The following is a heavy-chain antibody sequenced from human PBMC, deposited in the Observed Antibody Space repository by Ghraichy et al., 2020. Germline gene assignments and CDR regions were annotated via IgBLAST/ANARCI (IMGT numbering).Heavy chain of an antibody. CDR1: GGSISSYY. V-gene: IGHV4-59*01. CDR2: IDYSGST. J-gene: IGHJ6*02. Sequence: SETLSLTCTVSGGSISSYYWSWIRQPPGKGLEWIGYIDYSGSTNYNPSLKSRVTISVDTSKNQFSLKLSSVTAADTAVYYCARDHGDGGDSPVYGMDVWGQGTTVTVSS. CDR3: ARDHGDGGDSPVYGMDV. D-gene: IGHD2-21*02.